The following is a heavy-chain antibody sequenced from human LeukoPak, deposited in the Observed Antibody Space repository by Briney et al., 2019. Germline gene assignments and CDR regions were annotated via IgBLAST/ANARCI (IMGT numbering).Heavy chain of an antibody. V-gene: IGHV1-2*02. Sequence: ASVKVSCKASGYTFNENYIHWGRQAPGQGLEWMGWINPNSGVTNYAQKFQGRVTMTRDTSISTAYMDLSRLRSDDTAVYSCARDRTTMIRGVYPGDYWGQGTLVTVSS. CDR2: INPNSGVT. J-gene: IGHJ4*02. CDR3: ARDRTTMIRGVYPGDY. D-gene: IGHD3-10*01. CDR1: GYTFNENY.